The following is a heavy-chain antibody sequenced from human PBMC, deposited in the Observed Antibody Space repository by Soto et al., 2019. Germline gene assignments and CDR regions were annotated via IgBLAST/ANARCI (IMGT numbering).Heavy chain of an antibody. D-gene: IGHD1-1*01. CDR1: GQSFSGHS. Sequence: QVQLQQWGAGLVKPSETLSLSCAVYGQSFSGHSWAWIRQPPGKVLEWIGEINESGSTYYNPSLKSRVTISTDTSNNQFSLKLSSVSAADTAAYFCARGSGIVALPGELEDVNYDYWGQGTLVNVSS. J-gene: IGHJ4*02. V-gene: IGHV4-34*01. CDR2: INESGST. CDR3: ARGSGIVALPGELEDVNYDY.